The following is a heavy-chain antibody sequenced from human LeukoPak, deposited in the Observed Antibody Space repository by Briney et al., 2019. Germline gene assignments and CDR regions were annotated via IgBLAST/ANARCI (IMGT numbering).Heavy chain of an antibody. D-gene: IGHD2-2*01. CDR3: ARVRVTRANWFDP. CDR1: GFIFSDYW. Sequence: PGGSLRLSCAASGFIFSDYWMVWVRKAPGKGLVWVSRILSDGSSATYADSVKGRFTIPRDIAKNTVYLQMNSLRVEDTAVYYCARVRVTRANWFDPWGQGTLVTVSS. V-gene: IGHV3-74*01. CDR2: ILSDGSSA. J-gene: IGHJ5*02.